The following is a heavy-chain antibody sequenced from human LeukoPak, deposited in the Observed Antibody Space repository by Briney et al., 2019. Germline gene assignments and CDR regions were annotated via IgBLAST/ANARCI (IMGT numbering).Heavy chain of an antibody. D-gene: IGHD7-27*01. CDR2: INQGGSET. Sequence: PGGSLRLSCAASGFPFINYWMNWVRQAPGKRPEWVGNINQGGSETNYVDSVKGRFSISRDNAKTSLYLQMNSLRAEDTVVYYCATDRKVGTGDPRFDYCGQGALVTVSS. CDR1: GFPFINYW. V-gene: IGHV3-7*01. CDR3: ATDRKVGTGDPRFDY. J-gene: IGHJ4*02.